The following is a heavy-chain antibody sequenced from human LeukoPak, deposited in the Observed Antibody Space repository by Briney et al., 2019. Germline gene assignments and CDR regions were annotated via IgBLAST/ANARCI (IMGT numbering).Heavy chain of an antibody. J-gene: IGHJ4*02. V-gene: IGHV1-18*01. CDR1: GYTFTSYG. Sequence: ASVKVSCKASGYTFTSYGISWVRLAPGHGLEWMGWISAYNGNRKYEKKLQGRVTMTTDTATSTAYMELSSLRADDTAVYYCARGDGYYDSSGYYAFDYWGQGTLVTVSS. D-gene: IGHD3-22*01. CDR3: ARGDGYYDSSGYYAFDY. CDR2: ISAYNGNR.